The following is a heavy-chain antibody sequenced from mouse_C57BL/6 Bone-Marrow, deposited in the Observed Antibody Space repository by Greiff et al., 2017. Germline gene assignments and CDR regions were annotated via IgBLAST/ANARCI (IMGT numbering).Heavy chain of an antibody. V-gene: IGHV14-1*01. CDR1: GFNIKDYY. J-gene: IGHJ2*01. D-gene: IGHD1-1*01. CDR3: TTGTTVVATEFDY. Sequence: VQLQQSGAELVRPGASVKLSCTASGFNIKDYYMHWVKQRPEQGLEWIGRIDPEDGDTEYAPKFQGKATMTADTSSNTADLQLSSLASDDTAVYYCTTGTTVVATEFDYWGQGTTLTVSS. CDR2: IDPEDGDT.